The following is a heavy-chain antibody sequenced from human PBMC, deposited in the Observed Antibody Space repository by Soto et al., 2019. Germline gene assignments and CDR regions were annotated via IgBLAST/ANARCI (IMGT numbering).Heavy chain of an antibody. CDR2: ISAYNGNT. CDR1: GYTFTSYG. Sequence: ASVKVSCKASGYTFTSYGISWVRQAPGQGLEWMGWISAYNGNTNYAQELQGRVTMTTDTSTSTAYMELRSLRSDDTAVYYCARVPAATNYYYYFGMDVWGQGTTVTVSS. V-gene: IGHV1-18*01. D-gene: IGHD2-2*01. J-gene: IGHJ6*02. CDR3: ARVPAATNYYYYFGMDV.